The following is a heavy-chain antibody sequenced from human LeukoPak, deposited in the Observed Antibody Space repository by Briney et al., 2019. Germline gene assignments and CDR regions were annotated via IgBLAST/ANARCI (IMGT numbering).Heavy chain of an antibody. J-gene: IGHJ5*02. V-gene: IGHV4-34*01. D-gene: IGHD2-2*01. Sequence: SETLSLTCAVYGGSFSGYYWSWIRQPPGKGLEWIGEINHSGSTNYNPSLKSRVTISVDTSKNQFSLKLSSVTAADTAVYYCARGQSNVVPAASTQRRFDRWGQGTLVTVSS. CDR3: ARGQSNVVPAASTQRRFDR. CDR1: GGSFSGYY. CDR2: INHSGST.